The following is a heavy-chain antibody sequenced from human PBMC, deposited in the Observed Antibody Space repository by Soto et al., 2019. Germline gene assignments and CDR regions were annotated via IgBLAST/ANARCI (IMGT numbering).Heavy chain of an antibody. V-gene: IGHV4-59*08. CDR1: GGSISSYY. CDR3: ARHYYGSGSLPDYYYYYMDV. CDR2: IYYSGST. D-gene: IGHD3-10*01. Sequence: SETLSLTCTVSGGSISSYYWSWIRQPPGKGLEWIGYIYYSGSTNYNPSLKSRVTISVETSKNHFSLKLSSVTAADTAVYYCARHYYGSGSLPDYYYYYMDVWGKGTTVTVSS. J-gene: IGHJ6*03.